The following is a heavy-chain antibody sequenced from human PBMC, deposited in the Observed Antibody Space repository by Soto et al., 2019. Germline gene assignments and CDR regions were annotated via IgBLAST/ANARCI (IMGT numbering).Heavy chain of an antibody. CDR3: ARGIVVVTATLDY. CDR2: IIPILGIA. CDR1: GGTFSSYT. J-gene: IGHJ4*02. Sequence: QVQLVQSGAEVKKPGSSVKVSCKASGGTFSSYTISWVRQAPGQGLEWMGRIIPILGIANYAQKFQGRVTITADKSTSTAYMELSRLRSEDTAVYYCARGIVVVTATLDYWGQGTLVTVSS. V-gene: IGHV1-69*02. D-gene: IGHD2-21*02.